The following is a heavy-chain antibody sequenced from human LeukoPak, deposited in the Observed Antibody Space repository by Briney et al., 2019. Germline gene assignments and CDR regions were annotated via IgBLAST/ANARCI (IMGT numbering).Heavy chain of an antibody. D-gene: IGHD2-2*02. CDR3: ARDRNPTAAIGNAFDI. CDR2: INPSGGST. CDR1: GYKFTNYG. V-gene: IGHV1-46*01. Sequence: ASVRVSCKASGYKFTNYGINWVRQAPGQGLEWMGIINPSGGSTSYAQKFQGRVTMTRDTSTSTVYMELSSLRSEDTAVYYCARDRNPTAAIGNAFDIWGQGTMVTVSS. J-gene: IGHJ3*02.